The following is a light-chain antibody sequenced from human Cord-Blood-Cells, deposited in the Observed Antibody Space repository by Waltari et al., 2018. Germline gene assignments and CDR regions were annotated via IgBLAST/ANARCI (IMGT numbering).Light chain of an antibody. V-gene: IGKV3-11*01. Sequence: EIALTQSPATLSLYPGERATLSCRASQSVSSYLAWYQKKPGKAPRRLIYDASNRATGIPARFSGSGSETDFSRTISSLEPEDFAVYYCQQRSNWPRTFGQGTNVEIK. J-gene: IGKJ1*01. CDR1: QSVSSY. CDR3: QQRSNWPRT. CDR2: DAS.